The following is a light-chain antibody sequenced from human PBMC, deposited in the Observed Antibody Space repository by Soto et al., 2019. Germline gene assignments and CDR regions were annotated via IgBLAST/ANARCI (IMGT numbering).Light chain of an antibody. Sequence: QSVLTQPASVSGSPGQSITISCSGTSSDVGDYNYVSWYQQYPGKAPKLMIYDVTNRPSGVSNRFSGSKSGNTASLTISGLQAEDEADYYCSSYASSSTPYAFGTGTKLTVL. V-gene: IGLV2-14*03. CDR1: SSDVGDYNY. CDR2: DVT. J-gene: IGLJ1*01. CDR3: SSYASSSTPYA.